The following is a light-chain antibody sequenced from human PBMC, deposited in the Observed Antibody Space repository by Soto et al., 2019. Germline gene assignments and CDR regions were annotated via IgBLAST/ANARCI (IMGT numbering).Light chain of an antibody. V-gene: IGKV3-20*01. Sequence: EIVLTQTPGTLSLSPGERATLSCRASQSVSSSYLAWYQQKPGQAPRLLVYGASNRATGIPDRFSGSESGTDFTLTISRLEPQDSAVYYCQQYGSSPRTFGQGTKVEIK. CDR2: GAS. CDR3: QQYGSSPRT. J-gene: IGKJ1*01. CDR1: QSVSSSY.